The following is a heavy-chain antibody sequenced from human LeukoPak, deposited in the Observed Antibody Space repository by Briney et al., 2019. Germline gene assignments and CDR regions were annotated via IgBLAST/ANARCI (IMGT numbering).Heavy chain of an antibody. D-gene: IGHD2-21*02. CDR3: TRFRLVEVTAPPDAFDI. CDR2: INHSGST. V-gene: IGHV4-34*01. Sequence: SETLSLTCAVYGGSFSGYYWSWIRQPPGKGLEWIGEINHSGSTNYNPSLKSRVTISVNTSKNQFTLKLSTVTAADTAVYSCTRFRLVEVTAPPDAFDIWGQGTMVTVSS. J-gene: IGHJ3*02. CDR1: GGSFSGYY.